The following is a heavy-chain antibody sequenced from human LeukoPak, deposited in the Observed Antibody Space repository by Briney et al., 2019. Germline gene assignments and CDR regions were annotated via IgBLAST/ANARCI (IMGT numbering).Heavy chain of an antibody. CDR1: GYTFTSYG. CDR2: ISAYNGNT. D-gene: IGHD3-22*01. CDR3: ARAHSSGYYHHYYYYYMDV. J-gene: IGHJ6*03. Sequence: ASVKVSCKASGYTFTSYGISWVRQAPGQGLEWMGWISAYNGNTNYAQKLQGRVTMTTDTSTSTAYMELRSLRSDDTAVYYCARAHSSGYYHHYYYYYMDVWGKGTTVTVSS. V-gene: IGHV1-18*01.